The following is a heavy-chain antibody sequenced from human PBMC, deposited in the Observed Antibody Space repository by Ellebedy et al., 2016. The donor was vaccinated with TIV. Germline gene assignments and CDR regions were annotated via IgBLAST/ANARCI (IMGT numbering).Heavy chain of an antibody. V-gene: IGHV3-15*07. Sequence: PGGSLRLSCPASGFSFTNAWMNWVRQAPGKGLEWVGRIQRSSDGGTTDYAAPVKGRLTIPRDDSKNTVKLQMNSLKSEDTAVYYCTTELCSNCCHPGNYWGQGTQVTVSS. CDR2: IQRSSDGGTT. CDR3: TTELCSNCCHPGNY. D-gene: IGHD2-2*01. CDR1: GFSFTNAW. J-gene: IGHJ4*02.